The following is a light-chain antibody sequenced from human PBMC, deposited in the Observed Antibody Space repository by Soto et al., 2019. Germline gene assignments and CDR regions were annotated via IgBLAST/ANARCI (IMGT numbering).Light chain of an antibody. CDR1: QGISNY. V-gene: IGKV1-27*01. J-gene: IGKJ1*01. Sequence: DIQMTQSPSSLSASVGDRVTITCRASQGISNYLAWYQQKPGKVPKLLIYAASTLQSGVPSRFSGSGSGTDFTFTISTLQPEDVATYYCKKYNSAPRTFGQGTKVDIK. CDR2: AAS. CDR3: KKYNSAPRT.